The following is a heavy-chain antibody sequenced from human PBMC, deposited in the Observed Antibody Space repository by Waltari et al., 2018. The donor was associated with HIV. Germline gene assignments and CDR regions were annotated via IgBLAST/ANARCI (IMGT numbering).Heavy chain of an antibody. CDR1: GFPVRSNY. CDR2: MYSGGST. D-gene: IGHD2-2*01. Sequence: DVQLVETGGGLIQPGGSLRLPCAASGFPVRSNYMSWVRQAPGKGQECVSVMYSGGSTYYADSVRGRFTISRDNSKNTLYLQMNSLTAEDTAVYYCARGVEGYCTSTSCYLLYWGQGTLVAVSS. CDR3: ARGVEGYCTSTSCYLLY. V-gene: IGHV3-53*02. J-gene: IGHJ4*02.